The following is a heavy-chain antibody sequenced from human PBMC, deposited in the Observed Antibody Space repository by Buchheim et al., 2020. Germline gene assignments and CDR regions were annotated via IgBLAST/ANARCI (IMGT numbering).Heavy chain of an antibody. Sequence: DVQLLQSGGGLVQPGGSLRLSCAASGSSFSTNAMSWVRQAPGRGLEWVSGIGGDGRSHYADSVQGRFTISRDSSKDTLYLQMNGLRVEDTATYYCAKDLHFWSGMDYWGQGAL. V-gene: IGHV3-23*01. CDR2: IGGDGRS. D-gene: IGHD3-3*02. CDR3: AKDLHFWSGMDY. J-gene: IGHJ4*02. CDR1: GSSFSTNA.